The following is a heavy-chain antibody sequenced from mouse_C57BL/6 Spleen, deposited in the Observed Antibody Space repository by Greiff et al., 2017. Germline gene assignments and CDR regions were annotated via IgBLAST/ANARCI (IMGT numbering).Heavy chain of an antibody. Sequence: EVQLLEPGGGLVKPGGSLKLSCAASGFTFSSYAMSWVRQTPEQRLEWVATISDGGSYTYYPDNVKGRSTISRDNAKINLYLQMSHLKSEDTALYYCAIDGGGYYVDAMDYWGQGTSVTVSS. CDR3: AIDGGGYYVDAMDY. V-gene: IGHV5-4*01. CDR1: GFTFSSYA. CDR2: ISDGGSYT. D-gene: IGHD2-3*01. J-gene: IGHJ4*01.